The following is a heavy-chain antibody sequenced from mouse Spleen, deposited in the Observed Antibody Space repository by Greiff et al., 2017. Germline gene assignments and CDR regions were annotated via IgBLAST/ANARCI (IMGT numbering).Heavy chain of an antibody. CDR1: GFTFSDYG. CDR3: ARSSLLRLSWFAY. J-gene: IGHJ3*01. D-gene: IGHD1-2*01. Sequence: EVKLEESGGGLVKPGGSLKLSCAASGFTFSDYGMHWVRQAPEKGLEWVAYISSGSSTIYYADTVKGRFTISRDNAKNTLFLQMTSLRSEDTAMYYCARSSLLRLSWFAYWGQGTLVTVSA. V-gene: IGHV5-17*01. CDR2: ISSGSSTI.